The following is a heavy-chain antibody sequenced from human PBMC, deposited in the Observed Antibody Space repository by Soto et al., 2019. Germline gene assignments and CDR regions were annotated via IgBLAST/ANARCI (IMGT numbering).Heavy chain of an antibody. CDR3: ARERDFWSGYLHYFDY. V-gene: IGHV4-59*01. Sequence: QVQLQESGPGLVKPSETLSLTCTVSGGSISSYYWSWIRQPPGKGLEWIGYIYYSGSTNYNPSLKSRVTISVDTSKNQFSLKLSSVTAADTAVYYCARERDFWSGYLHYFDYWGQGTLVTVSS. J-gene: IGHJ4*02. D-gene: IGHD3-3*01. CDR2: IYYSGST. CDR1: GGSISSYY.